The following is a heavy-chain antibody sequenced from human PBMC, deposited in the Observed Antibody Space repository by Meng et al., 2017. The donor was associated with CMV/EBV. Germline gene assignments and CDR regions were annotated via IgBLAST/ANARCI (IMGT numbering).Heavy chain of an antibody. V-gene: IGHV3-30*04. D-gene: IGHD6-6*01. CDR3: ARDQFMYRSSFGGMDV. CDR2: ISYDGSNK. CDR1: GGTFSSYA. J-gene: IGHJ6*02. Sequence: GESLKISCAASGGTFSSYAMHWVRQAPGKGLEWVAVISYDGSNKYYADSVKGRFTISRDNSKNTLYLQMNSLRAEDTAVYYCARDQFMYRSSFGGMDVWGHGTPVTVSS.